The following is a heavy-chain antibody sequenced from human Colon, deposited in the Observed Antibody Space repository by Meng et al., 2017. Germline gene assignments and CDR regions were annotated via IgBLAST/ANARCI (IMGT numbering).Heavy chain of an antibody. Sequence: QVQLQQWGEGLLKPSEPLSLTCAVYGGSFSGYSWSWIRQPPGKGLEWIGEINHTGNTSYNPSLKSRLTISVDTSKNQFSLNLSSVTAADTALYYCARSVRLGVAGKSGAYWGQGTLVTVSS. V-gene: IGHV4-34*01. D-gene: IGHD6-19*01. J-gene: IGHJ4*02. CDR1: GGSFSGYS. CDR2: INHTGNT. CDR3: ARSVRLGVAGKSGAY.